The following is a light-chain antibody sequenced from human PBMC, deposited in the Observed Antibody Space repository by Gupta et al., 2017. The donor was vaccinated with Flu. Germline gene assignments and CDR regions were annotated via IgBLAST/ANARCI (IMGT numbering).Light chain of an antibody. Sequence: SSSNIEINSVSWFQQLPGTAPKLLIYENNKRPSGIPDRFSGSKSGTSATLGITGLQTGDEADYYCATWDSSLSAWVFGGGTKLTVL. CDR1: SSNIEINS. CDR2: ENN. CDR3: ATWDSSLSAWV. J-gene: IGLJ3*02. V-gene: IGLV1-51*02.